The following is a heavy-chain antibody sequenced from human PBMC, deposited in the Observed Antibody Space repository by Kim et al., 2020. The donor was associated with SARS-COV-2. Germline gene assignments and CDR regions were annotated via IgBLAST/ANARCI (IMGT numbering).Heavy chain of an antibody. Sequence: GSERYYVDSVKARLTICRDNAKNSLYLQMNSLRVENTAVYYSARSVFGDNYWGQGTLVSVS. CDR2: GSER. V-gene: IGHV3-7*01. CDR3: ARSVFGDNY. J-gene: IGHJ4*02. D-gene: IGHD3-10*02.